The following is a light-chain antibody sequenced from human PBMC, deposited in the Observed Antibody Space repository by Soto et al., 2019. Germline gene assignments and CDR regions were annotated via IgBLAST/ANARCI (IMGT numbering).Light chain of an antibody. Sequence: QSVLTQPPSASASLGASVTLTCSLSSGYSNYTVDWYQQRPGKGPRFVMRVGTGGIVGSKGDGIPDRFSVLGSGLNRYLTIKNIQVEDESDYHCGADHGSGSDFVLFVFGTGTKVTVL. V-gene: IGLV9-49*01. CDR2: VGTGGIVG. CDR1: SGYSNYT. J-gene: IGLJ1*01. CDR3: GADHGSGSDFVLFV.